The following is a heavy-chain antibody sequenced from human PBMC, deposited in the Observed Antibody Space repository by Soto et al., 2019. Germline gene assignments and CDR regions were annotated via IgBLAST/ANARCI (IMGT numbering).Heavy chain of an antibody. V-gene: IGHV3-23*01. CDR2: IGGGGANT. J-gene: IGHJ3*02. CDR1: GFTFSSYA. D-gene: IGHD3-10*01. Sequence: EVQLLESGGGLVQPGGSLRLSCAASGFTFSSYAMSWVRQAPGKGLEWVSTIGGGGANTFYAVSVKGRFTISRDNAKNTLYLQMNSLRVEDTAVFYCAKRYYGSGSYAFDIWGQGTMVTVSS. CDR3: AKRYYGSGSYAFDI.